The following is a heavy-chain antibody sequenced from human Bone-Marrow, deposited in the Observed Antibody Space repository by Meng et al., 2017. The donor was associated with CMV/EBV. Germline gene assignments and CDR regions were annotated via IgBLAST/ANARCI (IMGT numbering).Heavy chain of an antibody. CDR3: ARVNERLVVPAAMSDYYGMDV. Sequence: GGSLRLSCAASGFTFSSYSMNWVRQAPGKGLEWVSYISSSSSTIYYADSVKGRFTISRDNAKNSLYLQMNSLRAEDTAVYYCARVNERLVVPAAMSDYYGMDVWGQGTTVTVSS. CDR2: ISSSSSTI. D-gene: IGHD2-2*01. J-gene: IGHJ6*02. CDR1: GFTFSSYS. V-gene: IGHV3-48*04.